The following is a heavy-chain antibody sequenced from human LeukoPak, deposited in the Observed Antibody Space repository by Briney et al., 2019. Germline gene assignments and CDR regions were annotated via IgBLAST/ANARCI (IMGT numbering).Heavy chain of an antibody. CDR3: AKDGAVTTRYYYYNGMDV. CDR1: GFTFSAYG. V-gene: IGHV3-30*18. Sequence: GGSLRLSCVASGFTFSAYGMHWVRQAPGRGLEWVALISYDESNKLYADSVKGRFTISRDNSKSTLYLQMNSLRAEDTAVYYCAKDGAVTTRYYYYNGMDVWGQGTTVTVSS. D-gene: IGHD4-11*01. J-gene: IGHJ6*02. CDR2: ISYDESNK.